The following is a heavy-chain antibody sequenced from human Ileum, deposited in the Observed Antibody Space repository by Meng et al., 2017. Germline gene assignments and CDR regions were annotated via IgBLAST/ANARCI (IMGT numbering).Heavy chain of an antibody. D-gene: IGHD1-26*01. Sequence: GESLKISCVASEFTFNNYAMTWFRQAPGKGLEWVSGISGSGGSTHDADSVKGRFTISRDNSKNTLYLQMNSLRAEDTAIYYCAKPYLHDSVNYIDFDYWGQGTLVTVSS. CDR1: EFTFNNYA. CDR3: AKPYLHDSVNYIDFDY. V-gene: IGHV3-23*01. CDR2: ISGSGGST. J-gene: IGHJ4*01.